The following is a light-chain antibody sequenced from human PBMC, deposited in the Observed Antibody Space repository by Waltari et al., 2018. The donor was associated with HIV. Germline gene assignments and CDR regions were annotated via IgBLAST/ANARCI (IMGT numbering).Light chain of an antibody. CDR1: NIGSKS. Sequence: SYVVTQPPSVSVAPGQTARITCGGSNIGSKSVHWYQQRQGQATVLVVYDDSHRPSGIPERFSGSNSGSTATLTISRVEAGDEADYFCQVWDSSSDHGVFGTGTEVTVL. V-gene: IGLV3-21*02. J-gene: IGLJ1*01. CDR2: DDS. CDR3: QVWDSSSDHGV.